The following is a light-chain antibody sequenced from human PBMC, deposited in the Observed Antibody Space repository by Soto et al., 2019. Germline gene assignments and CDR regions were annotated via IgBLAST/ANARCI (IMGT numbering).Light chain of an antibody. CDR3: QQYGSSPWT. J-gene: IGKJ1*01. CDR2: GAS. CDR1: QSVSASY. V-gene: IGKV3-20*01. Sequence: EIVLTQSPGTLSLSQGGRASLSCRASQSVSASYLAWYQQKPGQAPRLLIYGASSRATGIPDRFSGSGSGTDFTLTISRLEPEDFAMYYCQQYGSSPWTFGQGTKVDI.